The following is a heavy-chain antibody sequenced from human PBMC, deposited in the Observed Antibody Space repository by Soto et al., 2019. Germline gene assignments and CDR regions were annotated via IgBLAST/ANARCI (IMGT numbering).Heavy chain of an antibody. V-gene: IGHV1-69*13. J-gene: IGHJ6*02. D-gene: IGHD3-22*01. CDR1: GSTFSSYA. Sequence: SVKVSCKASGSTFSSYAISWVRQAPGQGLEWMGGIIPIFGTANYAQKFQGRVTITADESTSTAYMELSSLRSEDTAVYYCARERRPYYYDSSGYLGYYYYGMDVWGQGTTVTVS. CDR3: ARERRPYYYDSSGYLGYYYYGMDV. CDR2: IIPIFGTA.